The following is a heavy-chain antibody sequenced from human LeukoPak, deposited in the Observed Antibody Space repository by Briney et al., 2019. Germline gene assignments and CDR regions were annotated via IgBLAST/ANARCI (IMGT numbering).Heavy chain of an antibody. Sequence: GGSLRLPCAASGFTFSSYAMSWVRQAPGKGLEWVSSISGGGGSTYYADSVKGRFTISRDNSKSTLYLPMNSLRAEDTAVYYCARLPTAINGYFDPWGQGTLVTVSS. J-gene: IGHJ5*02. CDR3: ARLPTAINGYFDP. CDR1: GFTFSSYA. V-gene: IGHV3-23*01. D-gene: IGHD2-2*01. CDR2: ISGGGGST.